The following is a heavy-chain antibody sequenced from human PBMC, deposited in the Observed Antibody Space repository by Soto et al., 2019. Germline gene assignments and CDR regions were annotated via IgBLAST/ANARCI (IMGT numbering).Heavy chain of an antibody. J-gene: IGHJ6*02. CDR1: GGSLSGHY. CDR3: ARDRQDYDLRSGSENEGPYGMDV. V-gene: IGHV4-34*01. Sequence: QVQLQQWGAGLLKPSETLSLTCAVFGGSLSGHYWTWIRQAPGKGLEWIGEINHSGGTNYNSSLKSRVTISLDTSKNQFSLILLSVTAADTAMYYCARDRQDYDLRSGSENEGPYGMDVWGRGTTVTVSS. D-gene: IGHD3-3*01. CDR2: INHSGGT.